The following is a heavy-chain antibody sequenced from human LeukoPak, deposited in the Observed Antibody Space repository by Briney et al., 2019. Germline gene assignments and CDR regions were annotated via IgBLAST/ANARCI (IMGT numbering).Heavy chain of an antibody. CDR2: INPSGGST. J-gene: IGHJ4*02. CDR3: ARVSCSSTSCYTLDY. D-gene: IGHD2-2*02. Sequence: ASVKVSCKASGYTFTSYYMYWVRQAPGQGLEWMGIINPSGGSTSYAQKFQGRVTMTRDMSTSTVYMELSSLRSEDTAVYYCARVSCSSTSCYTLDYWGQGTLVTVSS. CDR1: GYTFTSYY. V-gene: IGHV1-46*01.